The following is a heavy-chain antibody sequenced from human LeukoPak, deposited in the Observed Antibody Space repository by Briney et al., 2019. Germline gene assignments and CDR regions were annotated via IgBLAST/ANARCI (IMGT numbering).Heavy chain of an antibody. CDR3: ARETKAAAPFDY. D-gene: IGHD6-13*01. CDR2: IYYSGST. V-gene: IGHV4-59*01. CDR1: GGSISSYY. Sequence: KASETLSLTCTVSGGSISSYYWSWIRQPPGKGLEWIGYIYYSGSTNYNPSLKSRVTISVDTSKNQFSLKLSSVTAADTAVYYCARETKAAAPFDYWGQGTLVTVSS. J-gene: IGHJ4*02.